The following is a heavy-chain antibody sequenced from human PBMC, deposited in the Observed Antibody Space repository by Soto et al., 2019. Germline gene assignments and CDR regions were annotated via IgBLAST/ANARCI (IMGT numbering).Heavy chain of an antibody. CDR1: EFTFRSYW. CDR2: ISGDGSST. Sequence: GGSLRLSCAASEFTFRSYWMHWVRQSPGKGLVWVTRISGDGSSTNYADSVKGRFTISRDNAKNTVYLQIDSLRAEDTAVYYCARSLPGTYGAFDLWGQGTMVTVSS. D-gene: IGHD1-7*01. V-gene: IGHV3-74*01. CDR3: ARSLPGTYGAFDL. J-gene: IGHJ3*01.